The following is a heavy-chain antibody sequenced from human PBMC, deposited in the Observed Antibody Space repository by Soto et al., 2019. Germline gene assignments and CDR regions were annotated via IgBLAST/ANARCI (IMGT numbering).Heavy chain of an antibody. D-gene: IGHD6-13*01. J-gene: IGHJ5*02. CDR2: IKQDGSEK. V-gene: IGHV3-7*01. CDR1: GFTFSSYW. CDR3: AKVSGDSSSWPWFDP. Sequence: GGSLRLSCAASGFTFSSYWMSWVRQAPGKGLEWVANIKQDGSEKYYVDSVKGRFTISRDNSKNTLYLQMNSLRAEDTAVYYCAKVSGDSSSWPWFDPWGQGTLVTVSS.